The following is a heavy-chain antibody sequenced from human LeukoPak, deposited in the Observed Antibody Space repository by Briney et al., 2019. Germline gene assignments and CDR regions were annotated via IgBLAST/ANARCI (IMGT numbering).Heavy chain of an antibody. CDR3: ARSSHYYGSGSYSRYYYYYMDV. D-gene: IGHD3-10*01. J-gene: IGHJ6*03. CDR1: GGSISSYY. V-gene: IGHV4-59*01. Sequence: SETLSLTCTVSGGSISSYYWSWIRQPPGKGLEWIGYIYYSGSTNYNPSLKSRVTISVDTSKNQFSLKLSSVTAADTAVYYCARSSHYYGSGSYSRYYYYYMDVWGKGTTVTISS. CDR2: IYYSGST.